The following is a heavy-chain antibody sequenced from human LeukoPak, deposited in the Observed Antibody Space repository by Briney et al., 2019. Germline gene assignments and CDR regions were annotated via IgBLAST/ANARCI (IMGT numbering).Heavy chain of an antibody. D-gene: IGHD7-27*01. CDR1: GFNTSTYW. CDR2: ISGSGGST. V-gene: IGHV3-23*01. CDR3: AKYGRPTGAPYYFDS. Sequence: GGSLRLSCAASGFNTSTYWMSWVRLAPGKGLEWVSAISGSGGSTYYADSVKGRFTISRDKSKNTLYLQMNSLRAEDTAVYHCAKYGRPTGAPYYFDSWGQGTLVTVSS. J-gene: IGHJ4*02.